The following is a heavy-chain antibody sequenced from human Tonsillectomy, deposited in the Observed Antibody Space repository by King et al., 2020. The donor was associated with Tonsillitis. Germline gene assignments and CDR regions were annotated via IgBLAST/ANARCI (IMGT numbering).Heavy chain of an antibody. CDR2: ISSSGGST. Sequence: VQLVESGGGLVQPGGSLRLSCAASGFTFSTYAMNWVRQAPGKGLEWVSAISSSGGSTYYADSVKGRFTISRDNSKNTLYLQMNSLRAEDTAVYYCAKSLALGSGSYGYDYWGRGTLVTVSS. J-gene: IGHJ4*02. D-gene: IGHD3-10*01. CDR3: AKSLALGSGSYGYDY. CDR1: GFTFSTYA. V-gene: IGHV3-23*04.